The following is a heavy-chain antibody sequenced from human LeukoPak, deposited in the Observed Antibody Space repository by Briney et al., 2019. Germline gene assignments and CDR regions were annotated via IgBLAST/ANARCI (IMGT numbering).Heavy chain of an antibody. CDR3: ARLGGSGDTFDI. D-gene: IGHD4-23*01. J-gene: IGHJ3*02. V-gene: IGHV4-39*01. CDR1: GGSISSSRYY. Sequence: SETLSLTCTVSGGSISSSRYYWGWIRQPPGKGLEWIGCIYSSGSTYYNSPLMSRVTISVDTSKSQFSLKLSSVTAADTAVYYCARLGGSGDTFDIWGQGTMVTVSS. CDR2: IYSSGST.